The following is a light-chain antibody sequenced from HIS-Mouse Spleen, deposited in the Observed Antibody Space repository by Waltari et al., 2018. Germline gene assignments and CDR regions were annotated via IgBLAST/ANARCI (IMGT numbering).Light chain of an antibody. Sequence: QSALTQPRSVSGSPGPPVTISCPATSSDVGGYNYVSWYQHHPGKAPKLMIYDVSKRPSGVPDRFSGSKSGNTASLTISGLQAEDEADYYCCSYAGSYTGVFGTGTKVTVL. CDR2: DVS. V-gene: IGLV2-11*01. J-gene: IGLJ1*01. CDR3: CSYAGSYTGV. CDR1: SSDVGGYNY.